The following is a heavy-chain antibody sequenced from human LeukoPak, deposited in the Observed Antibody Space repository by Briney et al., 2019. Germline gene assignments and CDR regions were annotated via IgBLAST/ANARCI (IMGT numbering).Heavy chain of an antibody. Sequence: GESLKISCKGSGYSFTTYWISWVRQMPGKGLEWMGRTDPSDSYTDYRPSFQGHVTISADKSITTAYLQWSSLKASDTAMYYCARHTTISRDYYVMDVWGQGTTVTVFS. CDR1: GYSFTTYW. J-gene: IGHJ6*02. V-gene: IGHV5-10-1*01. CDR2: TDPSDSYT. CDR3: ARHTTISRDYYVMDV. D-gene: IGHD4-11*01.